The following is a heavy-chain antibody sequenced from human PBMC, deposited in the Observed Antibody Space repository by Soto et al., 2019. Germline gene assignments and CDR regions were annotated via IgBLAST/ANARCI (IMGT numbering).Heavy chain of an antibody. Sequence: GGSLRLSCAASGFTFNNYWLSWVRQAPGQGLEWVANMNQDGTIKYYVDSVKGRFTISRDNAENSLFLQMNSLRAEDTAVYYCTRGHQWTLDYYFDYWGQGALVTVSS. CDR2: MNQDGTIK. J-gene: IGHJ4*02. D-gene: IGHD6-19*01. CDR1: GFTFNNYW. CDR3: TRGHQWTLDYYFDY. V-gene: IGHV3-7*01.